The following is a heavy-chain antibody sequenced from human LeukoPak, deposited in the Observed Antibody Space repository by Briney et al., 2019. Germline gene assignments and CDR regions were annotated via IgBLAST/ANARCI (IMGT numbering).Heavy chain of an antibody. CDR2: IIPIFGTA. J-gene: IGHJ4*02. V-gene: IGHV1-69*13. D-gene: IGHD5-18*01. Sequence: ASVYVSCKASGGTFSSYAISWVRQAPGQGLEWMGGIIPIFGTANYAQKFQGRVTITADESTSTAYMELSSLRAEDTAVYYCAKDRYSYGYVDYWGQGTLVTVSS. CDR1: GGTFSSYA. CDR3: AKDRYSYGYVDY.